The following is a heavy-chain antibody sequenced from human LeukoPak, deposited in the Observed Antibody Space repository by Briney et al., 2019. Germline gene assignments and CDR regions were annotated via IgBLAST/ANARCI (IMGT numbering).Heavy chain of an antibody. V-gene: IGHV5-51*01. CDR2: IYPGDSGA. CDR1: GYRFPNHW. D-gene: IGHD4-23*01. Sequence: GESLKISFKGSGYRFPNHWIGWVRQMPGIGLEWMGIIYPGDSGARYSPSFQGQVTISADKSISTAFLQWSSLKASDTAMYYCARAQGDLTPYDIWGQGTMITVSS. J-gene: IGHJ3*02. CDR3: ARAQGDLTPYDI.